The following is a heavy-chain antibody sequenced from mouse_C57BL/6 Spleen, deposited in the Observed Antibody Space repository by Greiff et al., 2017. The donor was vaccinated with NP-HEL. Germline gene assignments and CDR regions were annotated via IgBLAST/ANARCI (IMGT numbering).Heavy chain of an antibody. CDR2: ISGGGGNT. Sequence: EVKLMESGGGLVKPGGSLKLSCAASGFTFSSYTMSWVRQTPEKRLEWVATISGGGGNTYYPDSVKGRFTISRDNAKNTLYLQMSSLRSEDTALYYCARRYDHYWYFDVWGTGTTVTVSS. J-gene: IGHJ1*03. D-gene: IGHD2-10*02. V-gene: IGHV5-9*01. CDR3: ARRYDHYWYFDV. CDR1: GFTFSSYT.